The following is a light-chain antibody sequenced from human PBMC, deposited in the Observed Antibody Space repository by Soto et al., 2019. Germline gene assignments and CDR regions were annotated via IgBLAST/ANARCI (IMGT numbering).Light chain of an antibody. CDR1: SSDIGAY. V-gene: IGLV2-8*01. CDR3: GSYAGNNIFL. CDR2: EVN. Sequence: QSVLTQPPSASGSPGQSVTFSCTGTSSDIGAYVSWYQHHPGKAPKLVISEVNKRPSGVPDRFSGSKSGNTASLTVSGLQAEDEADYYCGSYAGNNIFLFGGGTRSPS. J-gene: IGLJ2*01.